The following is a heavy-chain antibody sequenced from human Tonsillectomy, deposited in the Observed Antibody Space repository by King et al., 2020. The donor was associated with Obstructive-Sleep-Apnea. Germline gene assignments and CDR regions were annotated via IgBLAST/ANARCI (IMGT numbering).Heavy chain of an antibody. CDR3: ARLPIAVAGAFDI. Sequence: VQLVESGGGVVQPGRSLRLSCAASGFTFSSYGMHWVRQAPGKGLEWVAVIWYDGSNKYYADSVKGRFTISRDNSKNTLYLQMNSLRAEDTAVYYCARLPIAVAGAFDIWGQGTRVTVSS. D-gene: IGHD6-19*01. CDR2: IWYDGSNK. CDR1: GFTFSSYG. V-gene: IGHV3-33*01. J-gene: IGHJ3*02.